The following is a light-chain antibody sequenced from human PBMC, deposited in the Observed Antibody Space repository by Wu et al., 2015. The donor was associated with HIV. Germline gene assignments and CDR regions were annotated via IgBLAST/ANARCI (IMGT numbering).Light chain of an antibody. CDR2: DAS. CDR3: QQYNNWPALT. Sequence: EIVLTQSPAILSLSPGERATLSCRASQSVSSYLAWYQQKPGQAPRLLIYDASNRATGIPARFSGSGSGTEFTLTISSMQSEDFAVYYCQQYNNWPALTFGGGTKVEIK. J-gene: IGKJ4*01. V-gene: IGKV3-11*01. CDR1: QSVSSY.